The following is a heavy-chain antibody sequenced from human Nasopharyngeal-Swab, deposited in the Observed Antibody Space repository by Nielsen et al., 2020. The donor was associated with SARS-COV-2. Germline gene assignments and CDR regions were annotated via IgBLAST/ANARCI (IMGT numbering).Heavy chain of an antibody. D-gene: IGHD3-3*01. CDR3: AREAITIFGVAPFDYYYYYMDV. V-gene: IGHV4-59*01. CDR1: GGSISSYY. Sequence: SETLSLTCTVSGGSISSYYWSWIRQPPGKGLEWIGYIYYSGSTNYNPSLKSRVTISVDTSKNQFSLKLSPVTAADTAVYYCAREAITIFGVAPFDYYYYYMDVWGKGTTVTVSS. J-gene: IGHJ6*03. CDR2: IYYSGST.